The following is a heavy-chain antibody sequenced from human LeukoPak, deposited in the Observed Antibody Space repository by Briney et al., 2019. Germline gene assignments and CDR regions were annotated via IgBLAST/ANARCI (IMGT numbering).Heavy chain of an antibody. CDR1: GFTFSTFP. CDR3: VKRIVGHVFDI. Sequence: GGSLRLSCSASGFTFSTFPMHWVRQAPGKGLEYFSAISRNGDTTYYADSVKGRFTISRDNSKNTLYLQMSSLRAEDTAVYYCVKRIVGHVFDIWGQGTLVPVSS. V-gene: IGHV3-64D*06. CDR2: ISRNGDTT. D-gene: IGHD3-22*01. J-gene: IGHJ3*02.